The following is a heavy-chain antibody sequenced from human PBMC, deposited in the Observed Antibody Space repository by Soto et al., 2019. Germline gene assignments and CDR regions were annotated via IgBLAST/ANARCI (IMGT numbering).Heavy chain of an antibody. J-gene: IGHJ6*02. Sequence: GGSLRLSCAASGFTFSSYAMSWVRQAPGKGLEWVSAISGSGGSTYYADSVKGRFTISRDNSKNTLYLQMNSLRAEDTAVYYCATVGYCRSTFCRGHYYYGIDVWGQGTTVTVSS. CDR1: GFTFSSYA. CDR3: ATVGYCRSTFCRGHYYYGIDV. CDR2: ISGSGGST. D-gene: IGHD2-2*01. V-gene: IGHV3-23*01.